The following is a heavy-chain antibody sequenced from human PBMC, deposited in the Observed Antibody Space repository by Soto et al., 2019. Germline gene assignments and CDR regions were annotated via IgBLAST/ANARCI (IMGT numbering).Heavy chain of an antibody. CDR2: IYSGGST. D-gene: IGHD5-12*01. Sequence: GGSLRLSCAASGFTVSSNYMSWVRQAPGKGLEWVSVIYSGGSTYYADSVKGRFTISRDNSKNTLYLQMNSLRAEDTAVYYCARDRRYSGFNWFDPWGQGTLVTVSS. CDR1: GFTVSSNY. V-gene: IGHV3-66*01. J-gene: IGHJ5*02. CDR3: ARDRRYSGFNWFDP.